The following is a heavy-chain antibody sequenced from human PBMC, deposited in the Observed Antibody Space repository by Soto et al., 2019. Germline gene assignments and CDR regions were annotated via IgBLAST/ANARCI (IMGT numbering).Heavy chain of an antibody. CDR1: GLTFSSYA. V-gene: IGHV3-30-3*01. CDR3: AKEGIYVHAFDI. D-gene: IGHD3-16*01. Sequence: PGGSLRLSCAASGLTFSSYAMHWVRQAPGKGLEWVAVISYGGSNKYYADSVKGRFTISRDNSKNTLYLQMNSLRAEDTAVYYCAKEGIYVHAFDIWGQGTMVTVSS. CDR2: ISYGGSNK. J-gene: IGHJ3*02.